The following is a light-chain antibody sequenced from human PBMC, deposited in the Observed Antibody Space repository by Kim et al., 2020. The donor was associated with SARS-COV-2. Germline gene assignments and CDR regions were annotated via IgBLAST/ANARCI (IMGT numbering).Light chain of an antibody. Sequence: SYELTQPPSVSVSPGQTASITCSADKLGNKYACWYQQKPGQSPVLVIYQNNKRPSGIPERFSGSNSGNTATLTISGTQAMDEADYYCQAWDISTVVFGGGTKLTVL. J-gene: IGLJ2*01. CDR3: QAWDISTVV. V-gene: IGLV3-1*01. CDR2: QNN. CDR1: KLGNKY.